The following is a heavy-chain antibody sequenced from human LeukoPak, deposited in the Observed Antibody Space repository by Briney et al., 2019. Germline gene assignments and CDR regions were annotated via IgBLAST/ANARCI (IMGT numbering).Heavy chain of an antibody. J-gene: IGHJ5*02. Sequence: ASVKVSCKASGYTFTVYYMHWVRQAPGQGLEWMGWINPNSGGTNYAQKFQGRVTMTRDTSISTAYMDLSRLRSDDTAVYYCARANMVRGVRLFFDRNWFDPWGQGTLVTVSS. CDR1: GYTFTVYY. D-gene: IGHD3-10*01. V-gene: IGHV1-2*02. CDR3: ARANMVRGVRLFFDRNWFDP. CDR2: INPNSGGT.